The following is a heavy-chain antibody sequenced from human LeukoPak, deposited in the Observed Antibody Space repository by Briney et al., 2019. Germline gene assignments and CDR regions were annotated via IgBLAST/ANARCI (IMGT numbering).Heavy chain of an antibody. CDR1: GGSFSDFH. V-gene: IGHV4-34*01. Sequence: SETLTLTCAVYGGSFSDFHWTWIRQPPGQGLEWLGEINHRGITHYNPSLKSRITISVDTSKNQFSLSLTTVTAADTAVYYCARVGLQSFDRILRAPYYFDFWGQGALVTVSS. CDR3: ARVGLQSFDRILRAPYYFDF. D-gene: IGHD3-9*01. CDR2: INHRGIT. J-gene: IGHJ4*02.